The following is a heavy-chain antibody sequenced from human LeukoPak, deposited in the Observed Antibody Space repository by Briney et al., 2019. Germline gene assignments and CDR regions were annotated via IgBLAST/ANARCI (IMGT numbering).Heavy chain of an antibody. CDR1: GFTFSGYP. Sequence: GGSLRLSCAASGFTFSGYPIHWVRQAPGKGLEWVAVISYDGSNKYYADSVKGRFTISRDNSKNTLYLQMNSLRAEDTAVYYCAKHSYGIDYWGQGTLVTVSS. CDR2: ISYDGSNK. J-gene: IGHJ4*02. CDR3: AKHSYGIDY. V-gene: IGHV3-30-3*02. D-gene: IGHD5-18*01.